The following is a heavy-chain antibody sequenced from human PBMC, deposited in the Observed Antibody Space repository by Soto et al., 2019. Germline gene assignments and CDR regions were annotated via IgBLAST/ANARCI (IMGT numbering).Heavy chain of an antibody. J-gene: IGHJ4*02. CDR2: IYYSGST. V-gene: IGHV4-30-4*01. D-gene: IGHD5-18*01. CDR1: GGSISSGDYY. CDR3: ASNRYGYIFYDY. Sequence: QVQLQESGPGLVKPSQTLSLTCTVSGGSISSGDYYWSWIRQPPGKGLEWIGYIYYSGSTYYNPFFNSRVIISVDTSKNQFSLKLSSVNAVDTSVYYCASNRYGYIFYDYWGQGTLVTFSS.